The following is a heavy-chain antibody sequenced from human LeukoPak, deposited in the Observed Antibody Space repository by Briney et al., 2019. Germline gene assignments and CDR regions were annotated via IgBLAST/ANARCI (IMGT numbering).Heavy chain of an antibody. V-gene: IGHV4-34*01. CDR3: ARLHYYDYVWGSYRQYYFDY. D-gene: IGHD3-16*02. J-gene: IGHJ4*02. CDR2: INHSGST. CDR1: GGSFSGYY. Sequence: PSETLSLTCAVYGGSFSGYYWSWLRQPPGKGLEWLGEINHSGSTNYNPSLKSRVTIPVDTSKNQFSLKLSSVTAADTAVYYCARLHYYDYVWGSYRQYYFDYWGQGTLVTVSS.